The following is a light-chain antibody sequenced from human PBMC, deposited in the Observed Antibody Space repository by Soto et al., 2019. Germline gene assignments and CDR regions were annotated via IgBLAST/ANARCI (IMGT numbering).Light chain of an antibody. J-gene: IGKJ2*01. Sequence: DIQLTQSPSFLSASVGDRVTISCRASYDISSSLAWYQQEPGKPPKLLIYDSSTLQTGVPSRFTGSGSGRKFTLTISGLQFGDFATYFCQQLSHYPYTFGQGTKLEI. CDR2: DSS. CDR1: YDISSS. CDR3: QQLSHYPYT. V-gene: IGKV1-9*01.